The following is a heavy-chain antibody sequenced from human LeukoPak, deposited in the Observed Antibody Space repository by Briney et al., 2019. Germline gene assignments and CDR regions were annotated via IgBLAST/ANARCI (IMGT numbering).Heavy chain of an antibody. CDR1: GFTVSSNY. CDR3: ARGANYYDSSGYTMGSY. J-gene: IGHJ4*02. Sequence: GGSLRLSCAASGFTVSSNYMSWVRQAPGKGLEWVSVIYSGGSTYYADSVKGRFTISRDNSKNTLYLQMNSLRAEDTAVYYCARGANYYDSSGYTMGSYWGQGTLVTVSS. V-gene: IGHV3-66*01. CDR2: IYSGGST. D-gene: IGHD3-22*01.